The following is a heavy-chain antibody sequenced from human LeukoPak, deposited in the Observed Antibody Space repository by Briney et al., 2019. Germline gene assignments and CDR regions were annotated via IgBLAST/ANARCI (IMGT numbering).Heavy chain of an antibody. D-gene: IGHD2-2*01. CDR1: GYTFTSDD. V-gene: IGHV1-8*01. CDR3: ARGHRSAVVPAAMFIAKKYWFDP. Sequence: GASVKVSCKASGYTFTSDDINWVRQATGQGLEWMGWMNPNSGNTGYAQTFQGRVTMTRNTSISTAYMELTSLRSEDTAVYYCARGHRSAVVPAAMFIAKKYWFDPWGQGTLVTVSS. CDR2: MNPNSGNT. J-gene: IGHJ5*02.